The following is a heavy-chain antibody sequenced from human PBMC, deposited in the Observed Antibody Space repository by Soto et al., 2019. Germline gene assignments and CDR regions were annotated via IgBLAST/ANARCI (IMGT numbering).Heavy chain of an antibody. V-gene: IGHV4-59*08. CDR3: ARLSIAVAGTYDY. Sequence: PSETLSLTCTVSGGSISSYYWSWIRQPPGKGLEWIGYIYYSGSTNYNPSLKSRVTISVDTSKNQFSLKLSSVTAADTAVYYCARLSIAVAGTYDYWGQGTLVTVSS. CDR2: IYYSGST. CDR1: GGSISSYY. J-gene: IGHJ4*02. D-gene: IGHD6-19*01.